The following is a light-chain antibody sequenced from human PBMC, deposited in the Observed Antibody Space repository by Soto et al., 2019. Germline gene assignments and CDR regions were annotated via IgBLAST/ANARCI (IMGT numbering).Light chain of an antibody. CDR2: EVT. V-gene: IGLV2-14*01. Sequence: QSVLTQPASVSGSLGQSITISCTGTSSDVGGYNYVSWYQQHPGKAPKLMLYEVTIRPSGVSHRFSGCESGNTASLTVSGLLAEDEAADYCSSYTSSSTLVVFGGGTKLTVL. CDR3: SSYTSSSTLVV. J-gene: IGLJ2*01. CDR1: SSDVGGYNY.